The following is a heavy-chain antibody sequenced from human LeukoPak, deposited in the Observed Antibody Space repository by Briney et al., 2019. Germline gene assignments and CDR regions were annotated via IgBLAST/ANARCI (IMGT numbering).Heavy chain of an antibody. V-gene: IGHV4-59*01. CDR2: IYYSGST. Sequence: SETLSLTCTVSGGSISSYYWSWIRQPPGKGLEWIGYIYYSGSTNYNPSLKSRVTISVDTSKNQFSLKLSSVTAADTAVYYCARGGVPSYDFWSAASWFDPWGQGTLVTVSS. J-gene: IGHJ5*02. CDR1: GGSISSYY. D-gene: IGHD3-3*01. CDR3: ARGGVPSYDFWSAASWFDP.